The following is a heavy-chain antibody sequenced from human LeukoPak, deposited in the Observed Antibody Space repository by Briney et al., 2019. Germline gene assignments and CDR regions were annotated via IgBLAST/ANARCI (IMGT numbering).Heavy chain of an antibody. CDR1: GGSIGKTSYY. D-gene: IGHD1-1*01. J-gene: IGHJ4*02. Sequence: SETLSLTCTVSGGSIGKTSYYWGWIRQPPGQGLEWIGNIYYSGTTYYNPSLESRVTISVDTSKNQFSLTLNSVTAADTAVYFCARFKQLGRSFDSWGLGSLVTVSS. V-gene: IGHV4-39*07. CDR2: IYYSGTT. CDR3: ARFKQLGRSFDS.